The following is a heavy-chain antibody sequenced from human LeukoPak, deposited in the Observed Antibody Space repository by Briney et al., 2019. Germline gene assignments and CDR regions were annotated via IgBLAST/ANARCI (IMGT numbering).Heavy chain of an antibody. V-gene: IGHV4-39*01. CDR2: IYYTGST. Sequence: SETLSLTCIVSGGSISSRSYYWGWIRQPPGKGLEWIGNIYYTGSTYYNPSLKSRVTISVDTSKNQFSLKLSSMTAADTAVYYCARLIRVGAADYWGQGTLVTVSS. CDR3: ARLIRVGAADY. CDR1: GGSISSRSYY. D-gene: IGHD1-26*01. J-gene: IGHJ4*02.